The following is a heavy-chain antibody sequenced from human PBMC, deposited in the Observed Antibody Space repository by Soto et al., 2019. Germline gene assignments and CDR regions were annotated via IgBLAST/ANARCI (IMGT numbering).Heavy chain of an antibody. D-gene: IGHD3-3*01. CDR2: INGGNGKT. CDR3: ASIGHYYYGMDV. CDR1: GYIFPSYS. V-gene: IGHV1-3*01. Sequence: GASVKACCKASGYIFPSYSMHWVRQAPGQRLDWMGWINGGNGKTKYSERFQGRVTITRDTSASTVYMELSSLSSEDTAVYYCASIGHYYYGMDVWGQGTTVTVSS. J-gene: IGHJ6*02.